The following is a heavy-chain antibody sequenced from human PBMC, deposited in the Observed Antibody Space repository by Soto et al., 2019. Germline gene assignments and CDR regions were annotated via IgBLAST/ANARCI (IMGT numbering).Heavy chain of an antibody. Sequence: EVQLLESGGGLEQPGGSLRLSCAASGVTVSTNGMTWVRQAPGKGLEWVSTISGGGNTYYADSVKGRFSISRDNSKNTLYLQRISLRVEDTAIYYRATGGMATVRVGFDYWGQGTLVTVSS. J-gene: IGHJ4*02. CDR3: ATGGMATVRVGFDY. CDR1: GVTVSTNG. V-gene: IGHV3-23*01. D-gene: IGHD1-1*01. CDR2: ISGGGNT.